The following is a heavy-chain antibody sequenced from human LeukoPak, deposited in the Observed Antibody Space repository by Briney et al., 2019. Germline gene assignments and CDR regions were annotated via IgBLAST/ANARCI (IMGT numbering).Heavy chain of an antibody. CDR3: AHSLGYRSDSAAPSYYYGMDV. D-gene: IGHD6-19*01. CDR1: GFSLSTSGVG. V-gene: IGHV2-5*01. J-gene: IGHJ6*02. Sequence: SGPTLVNPTQTLTLTCTFSGFSLSTSGVGVGWIRQPPGEALEWLALISWNDDKRYSPSLKSRLTITKDTSKTQVVLTMTNMDPVDTATYYCAHSLGYRSDSAAPSYYYGMDVWGQGTTVTVSS. CDR2: ISWNDDK.